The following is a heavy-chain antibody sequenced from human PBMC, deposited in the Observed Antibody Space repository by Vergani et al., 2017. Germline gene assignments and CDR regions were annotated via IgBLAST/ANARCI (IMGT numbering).Heavy chain of an antibody. D-gene: IGHD2-2*01. Sequence: QVQLQESGPGLVKPSGTLSLTCAVSGGSISSSNWWSWVRQPPGKGLEWIGEIYHSGSTNYNPSLKSRVTISVDKYKNQFSLKLSSVTAADTAVYYCARGQGYCSSTSCYAEYFQHWGQGTLVTVSS. CDR1: GGSISSSNW. CDR2: IYHSGST. J-gene: IGHJ1*01. V-gene: IGHV4-4*02. CDR3: ARGQGYCSSTSCYAEYFQH.